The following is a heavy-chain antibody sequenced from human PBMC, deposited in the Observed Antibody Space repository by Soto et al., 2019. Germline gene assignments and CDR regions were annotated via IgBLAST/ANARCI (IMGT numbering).Heavy chain of an antibody. J-gene: IGHJ3*02. V-gene: IGHV4-61*01. CDR2: IYYSGST. Sequence: SETLSLTCTVSGGSVSSGSYYWSWIRQPPGKGLEWIGYIYYSGSTNYDPSLKSRVTISVDTSKNQFSLKLSSVTAADTAVYYCARAGTIHRYCSGGSCSDGAFDIWGQGTMVTVSS. CDR1: GGSVSSGSYY. D-gene: IGHD2-15*01. CDR3: ARAGTIHRYCSGGSCSDGAFDI.